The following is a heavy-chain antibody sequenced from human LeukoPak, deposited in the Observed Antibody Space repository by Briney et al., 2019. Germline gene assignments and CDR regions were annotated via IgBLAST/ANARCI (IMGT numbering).Heavy chain of an antibody. J-gene: IGHJ3*02. CDR3: ARDYYDSTAAFDI. V-gene: IGHV3-33*01. CDR1: GFTFSSYG. Sequence: SGGSLRLSCAASGFTFSSYGMHWVRQAPGKGLEWVAVIWYDGSNKYYADSVKGRFTISRDNSKNTLYLQMNSLRAEDTAVYYCARDYYDSTAAFDIWGQGTMVTVSS. CDR2: IWYDGSNK. D-gene: IGHD3-22*01.